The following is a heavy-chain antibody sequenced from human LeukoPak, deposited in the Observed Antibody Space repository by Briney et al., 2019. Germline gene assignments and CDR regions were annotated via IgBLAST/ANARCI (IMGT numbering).Heavy chain of an antibody. Sequence: WETLSLTRTVSGGSISSSYWSWIRQPPGKGLEGIGYIYYSGITKYNPALKSRVNISLDTSKNHCSLRLNSVTAWHAAVYYRAGASGAFDYWGQGALVTVSS. J-gene: IGHJ4*02. V-gene: IGHV4-59*01. CDR2: IYYSGIT. CDR1: GGSISSSY. CDR3: AGASGAFDY.